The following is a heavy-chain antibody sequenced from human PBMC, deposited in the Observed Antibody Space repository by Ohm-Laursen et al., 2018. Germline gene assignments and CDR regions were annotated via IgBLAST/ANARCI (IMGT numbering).Heavy chain of an antibody. CDR1: GFTFGNYW. CDR3: AREGYHGSGTVRGDY. V-gene: IGHV3-74*01. Sequence: SLRLSCAASGFTFGNYWMHWVRQAPGKGLVWVSRINSDGSSTSYADFVKGRFTISRDNAKNTLYLQMNSLRAEDTAVYYCAREGYHGSGTVRGDYWGQGTLVTVSS. J-gene: IGHJ4*02. CDR2: INSDGSST. D-gene: IGHD3-10*01.